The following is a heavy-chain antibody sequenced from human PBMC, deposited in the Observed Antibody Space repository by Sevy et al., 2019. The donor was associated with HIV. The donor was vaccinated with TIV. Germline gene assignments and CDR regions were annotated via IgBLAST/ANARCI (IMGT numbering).Heavy chain of an antibody. D-gene: IGHD2-2*01. CDR3: TTDGVVVPAAPYYFDY. CDR2: IKSKTDGGTT. V-gene: IGHV3-15*01. J-gene: IGHJ4*02. Sequence: GGSLRLSCAASGFTFSNAWMSWVRQAPGKGLEWVGHIKSKTDGGTTDYAAPVKGRFTISRDDSKNTLYLQMNSLKTEDTAVYYCTTDGVVVPAAPYYFDYWGQGTLVTVSS. CDR1: GFTFSNAW.